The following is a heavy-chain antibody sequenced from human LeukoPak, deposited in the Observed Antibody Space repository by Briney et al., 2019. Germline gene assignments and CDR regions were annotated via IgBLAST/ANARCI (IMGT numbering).Heavy chain of an antibody. V-gene: IGHV1-3*01. J-gene: IGHJ6*03. CDR2: INVCNGNT. CDR3: ARGWYSSSSRAGYYYYYMDV. CDR1: GYTFTSYA. D-gene: IGHD6-6*01. Sequence: GASVKVSCKASGYTFTSYAMHWVRQAAGQRLEWMGWINVCNGNTKYSQKFQGRVTITRDTSASTAYMELSSLRSEDTAVYYCARGWYSSSSRAGYYYYYMDVWGKGTTVTVSS.